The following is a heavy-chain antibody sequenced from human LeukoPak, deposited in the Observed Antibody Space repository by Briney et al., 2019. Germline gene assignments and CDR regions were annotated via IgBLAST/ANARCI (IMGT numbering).Heavy chain of an antibody. CDR2: ISSSSSYI. J-gene: IGHJ4*02. Sequence: GGSLRLSCAASGFTFSSYSMNWVRQAPGKGLEWVSSISSSSSYIYYADSVKGRFTISRDNAKNSLYLQMNSLRAVDTAVYYCAKDDRVGATFFDYWGQGTLVTVSS. D-gene: IGHD1-26*01. V-gene: IGHV3-21*01. CDR3: AKDDRVGATFFDY. CDR1: GFTFSSYS.